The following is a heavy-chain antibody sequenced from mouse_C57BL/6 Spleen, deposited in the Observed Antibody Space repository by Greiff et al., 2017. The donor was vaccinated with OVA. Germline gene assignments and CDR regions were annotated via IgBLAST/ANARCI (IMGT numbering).Heavy chain of an antibody. V-gene: IGHV3-6*01. CDR1: GYSITSGYY. Sequence: EVQLQESGPGLVKPSQSLSLTCSVPGYSITSGYYWNWIRQFPGNKLEWMGYISYDGSNNYNPSLKNRISITRDTSKNQFFLKLNSVTTEDTATYYCARDHYSNYWFAYWGQGTLVTVSA. J-gene: IGHJ3*01. CDR3: ARDHYSNYWFAY. D-gene: IGHD2-5*01. CDR2: ISYDGSN.